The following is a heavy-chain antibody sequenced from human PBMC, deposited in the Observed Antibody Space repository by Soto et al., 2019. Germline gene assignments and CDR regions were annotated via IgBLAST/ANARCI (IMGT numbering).Heavy chain of an antibody. D-gene: IGHD2-21*01. CDR2: ISYDGSNK. Sequence: VQLVESGGGVVQPGRSLRLSCAASGFTFSSYGMHWVRQAPGKGLEWVAVISYDGSNKYYADSVKGRFTISRDNSKNTLYLQMNSLRAEDTAVYYCAKGQVEMATGTYYFDYWGQGTLVTVSS. CDR1: GFTFSSYG. J-gene: IGHJ4*02. V-gene: IGHV3-30*18. CDR3: AKGQVEMATGTYYFDY.